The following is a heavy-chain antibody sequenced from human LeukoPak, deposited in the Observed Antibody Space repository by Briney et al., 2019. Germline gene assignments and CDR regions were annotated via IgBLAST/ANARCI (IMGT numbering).Heavy chain of an antibody. J-gene: IGHJ4*02. CDR1: GFTFSPYA. D-gene: IGHD6-13*01. Sequence: GGSLRLSCAASGFTFSPYAMHWVRQAPGKRLEWVAIISYDGNNEYYADSVKGRFTISRDNSKNTLYLQMNSLRAEDTALYYCARARIGVAAAGFDYWGQGTLVTVSS. V-gene: IGHV3-30-3*01. CDR3: ARARIGVAAAGFDY. CDR2: ISYDGNNE.